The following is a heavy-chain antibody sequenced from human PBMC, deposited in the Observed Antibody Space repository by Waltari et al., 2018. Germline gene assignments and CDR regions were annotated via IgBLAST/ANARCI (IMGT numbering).Heavy chain of an antibody. Sequence: QVLLVESGGGVVQPGMSLSLSGAVSGFTFNSFVMQWVRPAPGKGLEWVAVVWYDGINKYYADSVKGRFTIAKDNSENTLYLHMNSLRVEDTATYYCARGALAGRFFDFWGQGTPVIVSS. V-gene: IGHV3-33*01. J-gene: IGHJ4*02. CDR3: ARGALAGRFFDF. CDR2: VWYDGINK. D-gene: IGHD6-19*01. CDR1: GFTFNSFV.